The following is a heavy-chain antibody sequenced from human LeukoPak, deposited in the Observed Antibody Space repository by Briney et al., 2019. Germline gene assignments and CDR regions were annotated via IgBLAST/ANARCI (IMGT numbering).Heavy chain of an antibody. CDR2: IIPILGIA. J-gene: IGHJ4*02. Sequence: KVSCKASGGTFSSYTISWVRQAPGQGLEWMGRIIPILGIANYAQKLQGRVTITADKSKSTAYMGLSSLRSEDTAVYYCASKGDTYCGGDCYSNWGQGTLVTVSS. CDR1: GGTFSSYT. D-gene: IGHD2-21*01. V-gene: IGHV1-69*02. CDR3: ASKGDTYCGGDCYSN.